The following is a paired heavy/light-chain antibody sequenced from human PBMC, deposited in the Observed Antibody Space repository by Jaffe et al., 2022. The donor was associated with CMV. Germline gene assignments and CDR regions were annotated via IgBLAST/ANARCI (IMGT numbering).Light chain of an antibody. CDR1: RGISSF. J-gene: IGKJ4*01. CDR3: QQYHNWPLT. Sequence: ILMTQSPATLSVSPGEKATLFCRASRGISSFLAWYQQKPGQAPRLLIYSASTRAVGIPARFTGSGSGTEFTLTITSLQSEDFAVYFCQQYHNWPLTFGGGTKVEIK. CDR2: SAS. V-gene: IGKV3-15*01.
Heavy chain of an antibody. CDR1: GFIFSDAW. J-gene: IGHJ4*02. D-gene: IGHD2-8*01. CDR3: TIDQWRLADSYFFES. V-gene: IGHV3-15*05. Sequence: EAQLVESGGGLVKPGGSLRVSCAGSGFIFSDAWMSWVRQVPGKGLEWIGRIKSSFHGETRDYAAPLKGRFTISRDDSKSTLYLQINSLKTEDTAVYYCTIDQWRLADSYFFESWGQGTLVTVSS. CDR2: IKSSFHGETR.